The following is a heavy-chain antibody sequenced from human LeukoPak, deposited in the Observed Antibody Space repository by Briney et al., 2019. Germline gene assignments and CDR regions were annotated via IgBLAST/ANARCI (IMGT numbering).Heavy chain of an antibody. J-gene: IGHJ5*02. CDR3: RRDYGYYANRSDP. D-gene: IGHD4-17*01. CDR1: GVSLSKYY. V-gene: IGHV4-59*01. Sequence: PSETLSFTFTGSGVSLSKYYWTRVRQPPGKGLEWIGYIYYSGNTNYNPSLKSRVTISVDTSKNQFSLKLNSVTAADTAVYYSRRDYGYYANRSDPWGQGTLVTVSS. CDR2: IYYSGNT.